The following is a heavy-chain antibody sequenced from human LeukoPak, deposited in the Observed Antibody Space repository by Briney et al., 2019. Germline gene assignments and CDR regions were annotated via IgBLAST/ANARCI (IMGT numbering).Heavy chain of an antibody. CDR3: VRGGGSSWFI. CDR2: IYYTGNT. J-gene: IGHJ4*02. V-gene: IGHV4-39*07. Sequence: PSETLSLTCTVSGDSISSSSYYWGWIRQPPGKGLEWIGTIYYTGNTYYNPSLKSRATISVDTSKNQFSLNLSSVTAADTAVFYCVRGGGSSWFIWGQGSLVTVCS. D-gene: IGHD6-13*01. CDR1: GDSISSSSYY.